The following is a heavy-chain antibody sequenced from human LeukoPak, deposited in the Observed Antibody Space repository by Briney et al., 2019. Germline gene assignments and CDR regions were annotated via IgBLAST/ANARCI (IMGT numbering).Heavy chain of an antibody. Sequence: ASVKVSCKASGCTFTSYGISWVRQAPGQGLEWMGWISAYNGNTNYAQKLQGRVTMTTDTSTSTAYMELRSLRSDDTAVYYCARDSAYYDSSGHIDYWGQGTLVTVSS. V-gene: IGHV1-18*01. D-gene: IGHD3-22*01. CDR2: ISAYNGNT. CDR3: ARDSAYYDSSGHIDY. CDR1: GCTFTSYG. J-gene: IGHJ4*02.